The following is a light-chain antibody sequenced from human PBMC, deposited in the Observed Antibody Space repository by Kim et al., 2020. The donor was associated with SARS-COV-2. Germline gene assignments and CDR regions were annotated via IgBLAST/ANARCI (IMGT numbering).Light chain of an antibody. CDR3: GSYAGSKTFL. CDR2: EVS. Sequence: QSALTQPPSASGSPGQSVTISCTGTSIDIGRYNYVSWYQHHPGKAPKLMISEVSKRPSGVPDRFSGSKSGNTASLTVSGLQTEDEADYYCGSYAGSKTFLFGGGTQLTVL. CDR1: SIDIGRYNY. V-gene: IGLV2-8*01. J-gene: IGLJ3*02.